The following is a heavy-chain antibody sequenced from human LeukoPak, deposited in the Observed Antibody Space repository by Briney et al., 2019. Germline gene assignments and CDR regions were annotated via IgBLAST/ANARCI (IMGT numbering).Heavy chain of an antibody. CDR3: AREYSGMDV. V-gene: IGHV3-53*01. D-gene: IGHD1-1*01. J-gene: IGHJ6*02. CDR2: IYSGGST. CDR1: GFTVSNNY. Sequence: GALILSCAASGFTVSNNYMNWVRPAPGKGLEWVSVIYSGGSTHYADSVKGRFAISRDNSKNTLYLQMNSLRAEDTAVYYCAREYSGMDVWGLGTTVTVSS.